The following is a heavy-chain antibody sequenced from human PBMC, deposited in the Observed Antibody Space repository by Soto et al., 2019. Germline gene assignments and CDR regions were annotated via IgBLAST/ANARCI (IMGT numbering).Heavy chain of an antibody. Sequence: SVKVSCKASGGTFSSYAISWVRQAPGQGLEWMGGIIPIFGTANYAQKFQGRVTITADESTSTAYMELSSLRSEDTAMYYCARHPYGDYDVMGVWGQGTAVTVSS. D-gene: IGHD4-17*01. CDR1: GGTFSSYA. V-gene: IGHV1-69*13. J-gene: IGHJ6*02. CDR2: IIPIFGTA. CDR3: ARHPYGDYDVMGV.